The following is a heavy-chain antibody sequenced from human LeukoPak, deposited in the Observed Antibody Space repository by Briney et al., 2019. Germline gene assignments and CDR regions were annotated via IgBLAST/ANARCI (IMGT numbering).Heavy chain of an antibody. J-gene: IGHJ4*02. Sequence: GRSLRLSCAASGFTFSSYAMHWVRQAPGKGLVWLSRINSDGSSTAYADSVKGRFTISRDNAKNTLFLQMNSLRAEDTAVYYCAKSAGDYYDSSGYYHRPLGYWGQGTLVTVSS. CDR3: AKSAGDYYDSSGYYHRPLGY. V-gene: IGHV3-74*01. CDR2: INSDGSST. D-gene: IGHD3-22*01. CDR1: GFTFSSYA.